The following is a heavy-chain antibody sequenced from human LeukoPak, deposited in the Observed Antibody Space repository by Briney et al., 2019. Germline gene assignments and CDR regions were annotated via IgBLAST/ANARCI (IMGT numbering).Heavy chain of an antibody. CDR2: INPSIGDT. CDR1: RYTFTNYY. Sequence: ASVKVSCKASRYTFTNYYIHWVRQAPGQGLEWVGIINPSIGDTKNAQKFQGRVTMTWDTSTSTVYMELSSLRYEDTAVYYCAVSAFDYWGQGTLVTVSS. J-gene: IGHJ4*02. CDR3: AVSAFDY. D-gene: IGHD3-10*01. V-gene: IGHV1-46*03.